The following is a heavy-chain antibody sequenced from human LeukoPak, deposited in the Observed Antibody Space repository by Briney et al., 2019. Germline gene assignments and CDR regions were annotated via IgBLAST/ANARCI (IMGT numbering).Heavy chain of an antibody. CDR3: ARDLNKYQLLSWFDP. D-gene: IGHD2-2*01. V-gene: IGHV1-46*01. J-gene: IGHJ5*02. CDR2: INPSGGST. Sequence: ASVKVSCKASGYTFTSYYMHWVRQAPGQGLEWMGIINPSGGSTNYAQKFQGRVTMTRDTSTSTVYMELSSLRSEDTAVYYCARDLNKYQLLSWFDPWGQGTLVTVSS. CDR1: GYTFTSYY.